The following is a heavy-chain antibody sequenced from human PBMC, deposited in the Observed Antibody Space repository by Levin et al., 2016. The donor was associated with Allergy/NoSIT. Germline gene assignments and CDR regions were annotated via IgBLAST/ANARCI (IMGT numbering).Heavy chain of an antibody. J-gene: IGHJ4*02. CDR3: ARDPTGYSYGNFDY. CDR1: GGSISSYY. V-gene: IGHV4-59*01. D-gene: IGHD5-18*01. Sequence: SETLSLTCTVSGGSISSYYWSWIRQPPGKGLEWIGYIYYSGSTNYNPSLKSRVTISVDTSKNQFSLKLSSVTAADTAVYYCARDPTGYSYGNFDYWGQGTLVTVSS. CDR2: IYYSGST.